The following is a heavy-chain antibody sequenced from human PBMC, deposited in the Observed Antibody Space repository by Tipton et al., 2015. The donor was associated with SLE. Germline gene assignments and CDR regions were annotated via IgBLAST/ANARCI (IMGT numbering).Heavy chain of an antibody. CDR1: GGSISNYY. CDR2: IYYSGGT. J-gene: IGHJ4*02. Sequence: LRLSCTVSGGSISNYYWTCIRQPPGKGLEWIGYIYYSGGTNYNPSLKSRVTISVDTSKNQFSLKLNSVTAADTAVYYCARSYYDFWSASVRGYFDYWGQGTLVTVPS. D-gene: IGHD3-3*01. V-gene: IGHV4-59*01. CDR3: ARSYYDFWSASVRGYFDY.